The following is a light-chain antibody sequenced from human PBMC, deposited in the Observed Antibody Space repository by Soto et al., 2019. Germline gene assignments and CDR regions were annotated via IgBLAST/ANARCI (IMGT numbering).Light chain of an antibody. V-gene: IGKV1-5*01. CDR2: DAS. J-gene: IGKJ1*01. Sequence: DIQMTQSPSSLSASVGDRFTISCRSSQSISSYLNWYQQKPGKAPKFLIYDASTLESGVPSRFSGSGFGTDFTLTISTLQPEDFGTYYCQQYNSYSWTFGQGTKVDIK. CDR1: QSISSY. CDR3: QQYNSYSWT.